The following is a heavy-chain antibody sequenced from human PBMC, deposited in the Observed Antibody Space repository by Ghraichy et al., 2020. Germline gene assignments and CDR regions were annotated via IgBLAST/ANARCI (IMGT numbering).Heavy chain of an antibody. D-gene: IGHD5-24*01. Sequence: GGSLRLSCAASGFIFGSYEMNWVRQAPGRGLEWVSYINYDGSVIHNADSVRGRVTLSRDNARNSLYLQMNSLRAEDTAIYYCARRATLTYYAMDVWGQGTTVTVSS. J-gene: IGHJ6*02. CDR1: GFIFGSYE. CDR2: INYDGSVI. CDR3: ARRATLTYYAMDV. V-gene: IGHV3-48*03.